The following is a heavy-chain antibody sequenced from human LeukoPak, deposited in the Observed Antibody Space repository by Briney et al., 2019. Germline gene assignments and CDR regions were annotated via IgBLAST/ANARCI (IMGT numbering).Heavy chain of an antibody. Sequence: PGGSLRLSCAASGFTFSSYGMHWVRQAPGKGLEWVAVIWYDGSNKYYADSVKGRFTISRDNSKNTLYLQKNSLRAEDTAVYYCARDRTVVVAATPYNWFDPWGQGTLVTVSS. CDR3: ARDRTVVVAATPYNWFDP. D-gene: IGHD2-15*01. V-gene: IGHV3-33*01. CDR1: GFTFSSYG. J-gene: IGHJ5*02. CDR2: IWYDGSNK.